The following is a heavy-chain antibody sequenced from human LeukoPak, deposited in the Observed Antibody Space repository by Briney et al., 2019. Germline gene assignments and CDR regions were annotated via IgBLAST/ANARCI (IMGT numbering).Heavy chain of an antibody. D-gene: IGHD2-2*01. V-gene: IGHV3-30*15. Sequence: YDGINKYSPSSVNRRFTISTDNSKNTLYLQMSSLRAEDTAVYYCAKDRRHCTTTSCPDYWGQGTLVTVSS. CDR3: AKDRRHCTTTSCPDY. J-gene: IGHJ4*02. CDR2: YDGINK.